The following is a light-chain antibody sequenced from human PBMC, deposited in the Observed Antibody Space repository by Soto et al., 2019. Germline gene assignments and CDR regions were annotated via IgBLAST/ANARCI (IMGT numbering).Light chain of an antibody. CDR3: AAWDDSLNGFYV. V-gene: IGLV1-44*01. Sequence: QPVLTQPPSASGTPGQRVTISCSGSRSNIGSNTVNWYQHLPGTAPKLLIYNNNQRPSGVPDRISGSKSGTSASLAIRGLQAEDEADYYCAAWDDSLNGFYVFGTGTKLTVL. CDR2: NNN. J-gene: IGLJ1*01. CDR1: RSNIGSNT.